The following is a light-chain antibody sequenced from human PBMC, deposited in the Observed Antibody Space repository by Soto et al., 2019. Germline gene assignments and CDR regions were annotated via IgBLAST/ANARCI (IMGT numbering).Light chain of an antibody. J-gene: IGKJ1*01. CDR3: QQYGSSPWT. V-gene: IGKV3-20*01. CDR2: GAS. CDR1: QTVSNSY. Sequence: EIVLTQPPGTLSLSPGERATLSCRASQTVSNSYIAWYQQKPGQAPRLLIYGASSRATSIPDRFSGSGSGTDFTLTISRLEPEDFAVYYCQQYGSSPWTFGQGTKVEIK.